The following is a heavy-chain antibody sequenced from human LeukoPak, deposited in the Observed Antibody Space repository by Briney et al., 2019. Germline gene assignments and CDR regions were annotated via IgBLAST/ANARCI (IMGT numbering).Heavy chain of an antibody. V-gene: IGHV4-61*02. Sequence: SQTLSLTCAVSGGSISSGGYYWSWIRQPAGKGLEWIGRIYTSGSTNYNPSLKSRVTMSVDTSKNQFSLKLSSVTAADTAVYYCAREGKYYGSGSYYDYYYGMDVWGQGTTVTVSS. CDR2: IYTSGST. J-gene: IGHJ6*02. D-gene: IGHD3-10*01. CDR1: GGSISSGGYY. CDR3: AREGKYYGSGSYYDYYYGMDV.